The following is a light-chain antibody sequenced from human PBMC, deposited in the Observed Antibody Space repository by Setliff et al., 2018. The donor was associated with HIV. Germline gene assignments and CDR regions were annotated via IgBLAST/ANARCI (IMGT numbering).Light chain of an antibody. V-gene: IGLV2-11*01. J-gene: IGLJ1*01. Sequence: QSALTRPRSVSGSPGQSVTFSCTGSSSDVGAYNYVSWYQQHPGKAPKLIIYDVSKRPSGVPDRFSGSKSGDTASLTTSGLQSEDEADYYCCSYAGTDTYIFGTGTRSPS. CDR3: CSYAGTDTYI. CDR1: SSDVGAYNY. CDR2: DVS.